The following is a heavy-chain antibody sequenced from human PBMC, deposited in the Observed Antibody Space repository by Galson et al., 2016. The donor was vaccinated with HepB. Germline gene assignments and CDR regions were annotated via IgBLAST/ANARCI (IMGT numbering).Heavy chain of an antibody. CDR1: GFTISSNY. Sequence: SLRLSCAASGFTISSNYMSWVRQAPGKGLEWVSVIYRGGSTFYADSVKVRFTISRDNSKNTLYLQMNSLRVEDTAVYYCAREESLPHEYCSDGTCSPGMDVWGKGTTVTVSS. J-gene: IGHJ6*04. D-gene: IGHD2-15*01. V-gene: IGHV3-53*01. CDR3: AREESLPHEYCSDGTCSPGMDV. CDR2: IYRGGST.